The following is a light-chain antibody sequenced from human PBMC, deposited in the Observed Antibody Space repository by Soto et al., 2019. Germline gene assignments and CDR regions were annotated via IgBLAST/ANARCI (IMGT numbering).Light chain of an antibody. V-gene: IGLV2-14*01. J-gene: IGLJ1*01. CDR1: NSDVGGYSY. Sequence: QSVLTQPASVSGSPGQSITISCTGTNSDVGGYSYVSWFQQHPGKAPKLIIYQVNYRPSGVSDRFSGSKSGNTASLTISGLQAEDEADYYCSSYTSSSSPYVFGTGTKVTVL. CDR2: QVN. CDR3: SSYTSSSSPYV.